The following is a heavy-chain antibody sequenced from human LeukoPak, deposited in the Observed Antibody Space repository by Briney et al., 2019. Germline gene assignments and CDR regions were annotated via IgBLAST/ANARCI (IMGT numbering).Heavy chain of an antibody. CDR1: GGSISSYY. CDR2: IYYSGST. Sequence: SETVSLPCTVSGGSISSYYWSWIRQPPGKGLEWIGYIYYSGSTNYNPSLKSRVTISVDTSKNQFSLKLSSVTAADTAVYYCARGVGSGWSATINWFDPWGQGTLVTVSS. CDR3: ARGVGSGWSATINWFDP. J-gene: IGHJ5*02. D-gene: IGHD6-19*01. V-gene: IGHV4-59*01.